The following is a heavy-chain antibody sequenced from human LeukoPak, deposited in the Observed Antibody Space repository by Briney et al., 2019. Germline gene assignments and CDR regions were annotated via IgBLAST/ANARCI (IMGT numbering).Heavy chain of an antibody. CDR3: ATAALTVGNYGLFDC. J-gene: IGHJ4*02. CDR2: ISYNSGNM. Sequence: PGGSLRLSCAASGFAFSGYNMNWVRQAPGKGLEWVSYISYNSGNMYYADSVKGRFTISRDNAKDSLYLQMNTPRAEDTAVYYCATAALTVGNYGLFDCWGQGTLVTVSS. V-gene: IGHV3-48*04. CDR1: GFAFSGYN. D-gene: IGHD5-24*01.